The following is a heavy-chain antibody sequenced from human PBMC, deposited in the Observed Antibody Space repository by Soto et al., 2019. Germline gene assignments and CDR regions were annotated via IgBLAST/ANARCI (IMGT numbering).Heavy chain of an antibody. CDR2: INPSHSTT. V-gene: IGHV1-46*03. J-gene: IGHJ2*01. CDR1: GYTFTSNY. CDR3: VRGSSNWLWYFDL. Sequence: QVHLVQSGAEVKEPGASVKLSCKASGYTFTSNYLYWVRQAPGQGLELMGIINPSHSTTTYARNVHGRVTMHRDTPTSTLYMEVTRLRSEYTAAYYCVRGSSNWLWYFDLWGRGTLVTVSS. D-gene: IGHD6-13*01.